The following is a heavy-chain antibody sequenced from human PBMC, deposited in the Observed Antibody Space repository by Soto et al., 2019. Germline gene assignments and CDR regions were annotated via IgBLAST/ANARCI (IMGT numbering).Heavy chain of an antibody. CDR3: TRDGRRGYDMDV. CDR2: ISTDLRAL. Sequence: EVKLAESGGDLVQPGGSLRLSCAASGFTISTYHLNWVRQAPGMGLEWVSYISTDLRALYYADSVRGRFTISRDNAKNSLYLQMTSLRDEDTGVYYCTRDGRRGYDMDVWGQGTTVTVSS. CDR1: GFTISTYH. D-gene: IGHD1-26*01. J-gene: IGHJ6*02. V-gene: IGHV3-48*02.